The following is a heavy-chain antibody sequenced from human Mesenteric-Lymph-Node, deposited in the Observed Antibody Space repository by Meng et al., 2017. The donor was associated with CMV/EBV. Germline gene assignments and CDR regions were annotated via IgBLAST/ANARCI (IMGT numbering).Heavy chain of an antibody. CDR1: GFTVSSTY. D-gene: IGHD7-27*01. CDR2: IYSGGST. Sequence: LRLSCAASGFTVSSTYMTWVRQAPGKGLEWVSVIYSGGSTYYADSVKGRFIISRDNSKNTLYLQMNSLRAEDTAVYYCASFPGDGYWGQGTLVTVSS. J-gene: IGHJ4*02. CDR3: ASFPGDGY. V-gene: IGHV3-66*01.